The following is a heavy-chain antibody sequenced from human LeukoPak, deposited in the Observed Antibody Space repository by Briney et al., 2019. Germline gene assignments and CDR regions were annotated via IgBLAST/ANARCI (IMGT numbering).Heavy chain of an antibody. J-gene: IGHJ2*01. CDR1: GFTFSSYD. Sequence: GGSLRLSCAASGFTFSSYDMHWVRQATGKGLEWVSAIGTAGDTYYPGSVKGRFTISRENAKNSLYLQMNSLRAGDTAVYYCARRAWELGFDLWGRGTLVTVSS. CDR2: IGTAGDT. D-gene: IGHD1-26*01. CDR3: ARRAWELGFDL. V-gene: IGHV3-13*01.